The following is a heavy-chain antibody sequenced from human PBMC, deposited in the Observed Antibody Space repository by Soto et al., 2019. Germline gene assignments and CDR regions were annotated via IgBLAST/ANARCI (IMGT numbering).Heavy chain of an antibody. CDR3: ARDRYSYYDFWSGSLPYYYYGMDV. CDR2: IKQDGSEK. V-gene: IGHV3-7*01. J-gene: IGHJ6*02. Sequence: GGSLRLSCAASGFTFSSYWMSWVRQAPEKGLEWVANIKQDGSEKYYVDSVKGRFTISRDNAKNSLYLQMNSLRAEDTAVYYCARDRYSYYDFWSGSLPYYYYGMDVWGQGTTVTVSS. CDR1: GFTFSSYW. D-gene: IGHD3-3*01.